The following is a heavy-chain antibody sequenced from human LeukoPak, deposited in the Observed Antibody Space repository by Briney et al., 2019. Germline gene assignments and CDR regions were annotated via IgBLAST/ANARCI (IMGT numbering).Heavy chain of an antibody. V-gene: IGHV3-73*01. CDR2: IRSKANSYAT. CDR1: GFTFSGSA. Sequence: GRSLRLSCAASGFTFSGSAMHWVRQASGKGLEWVGRIRSKANSYATAYAASVKSRFTISRDDSKNTAYLQMNSLKTEDTAVYYCTRRGPYDSSGYYEVRGQGTLVTVSS. CDR3: TRRGPYDSSGYYEV. J-gene: IGHJ4*02. D-gene: IGHD3-22*01.